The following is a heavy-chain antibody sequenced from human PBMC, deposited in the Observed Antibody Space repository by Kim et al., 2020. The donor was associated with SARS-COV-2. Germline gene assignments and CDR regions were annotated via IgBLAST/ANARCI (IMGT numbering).Heavy chain of an antibody. Sequence: ASVKVSCKASGYTFTSYGISWVRQAPGQGLEGMGWISAYNGNTDYAQRLQGRVTMTTDTSTSTAYMELRSLRSDDTGVYYCARFVRGVIPYYYYGMDDWGQGTTVTVSS. J-gene: IGHJ6*02. CDR2: ISAYNGNT. D-gene: IGHD3-10*02. CDR3: ARFVRGVIPYYYYGMDD. CDR1: GYTFTSYG. V-gene: IGHV1-18*04.